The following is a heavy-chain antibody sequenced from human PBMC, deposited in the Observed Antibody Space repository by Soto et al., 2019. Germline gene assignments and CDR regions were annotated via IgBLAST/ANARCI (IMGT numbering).Heavy chain of an antibody. CDR1: GFTFRRYW. CDR2: INIDGSIT. CDR3: ARGGAYTAIAHDH. J-gene: IGHJ4*02. V-gene: IGHV3-74*01. Sequence: GASLRLSCVASGFTFRRYWMHWVRQAPGKGLVLVSRINIDGSITNYADSVKGRFNISRDSAKKTLYLQMDSLRVEDTAVYHCARGGAYTAIAHDHWGQRTLLNVSS. D-gene: IGHD5-18*01.